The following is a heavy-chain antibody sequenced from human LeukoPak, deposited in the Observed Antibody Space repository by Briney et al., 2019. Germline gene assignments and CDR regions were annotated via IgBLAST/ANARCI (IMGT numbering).Heavy chain of an antibody. J-gene: IGHJ3*02. Sequence: GGSLRLSCAGSGFSFSTSWMSWVRQAPVKGLEWVANINQDGSEKYYVDSVKGRFTISRDNAKNSLYLQMNSLRAEDTAVYYCARDGQRYCSGGSCFSAFDIWGQGTMVTVSS. D-gene: IGHD2-15*01. CDR1: GFSFSTSW. CDR3: ARDGQRYCSGGSCFSAFDI. CDR2: INQDGSEK. V-gene: IGHV3-7*03.